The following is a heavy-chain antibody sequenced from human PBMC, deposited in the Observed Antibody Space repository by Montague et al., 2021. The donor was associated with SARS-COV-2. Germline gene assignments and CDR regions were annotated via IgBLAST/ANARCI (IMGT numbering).Heavy chain of an antibody. CDR2: LLEKNT. J-gene: IGHJ3*02. CDR1: GVVDLRRRS. CDR3: ARGRYSPDDCDI. D-gene: IGHD1-26*01. V-gene: IGHV4-61*10. Sequence: SETLSLTCNVSGVVDLRRRSEEHTSELQSRSDLVCRLLLEKNTNYNPSLKSRVTISLDTSKNQFSLKLSSVPAADTAVYYCARGRYSPDDCDIWGKGTMVTVS.